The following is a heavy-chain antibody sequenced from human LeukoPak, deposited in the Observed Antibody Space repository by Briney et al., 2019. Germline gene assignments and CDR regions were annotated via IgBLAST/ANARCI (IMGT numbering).Heavy chain of an antibody. CDR2: IYYSGST. V-gene: IGHV4-39*07. CDR3: ASQRGYSGYDPRSHFDY. D-gene: IGHD5-12*01. J-gene: IGHJ4*02. CDR1: GGSISISSYY. Sequence: TSETLSLTCTVSGGSISISSYYWGWIRQPPGKGLEWIGSIYYSGSTYYNPSHKSRVTISVDTSKNQFSLKLSSVTAADTAVYYCASQRGYSGYDPRSHFDYWGQGTLVTVSS.